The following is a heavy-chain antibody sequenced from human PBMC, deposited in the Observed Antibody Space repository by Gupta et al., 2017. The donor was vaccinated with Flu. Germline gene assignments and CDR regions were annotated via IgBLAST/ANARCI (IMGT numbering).Heavy chain of an antibody. V-gene: IGHV4-59*01. Sequence: QVQLQESGPGLVTPSETLSLTSTVSVGPFSSYYWSWVRQPPGKGLEWIGQIYYRGSTNYNPPLKSRVTISVDTSKNQFSLKLSSVTAADTAVYYCARAPFESIAAAGEFDYWGQGPLVTVSS. CDR1: VGPFSSYY. J-gene: IGHJ4*02. CDR2: IYYRGST. CDR3: ARAPFESIAAAGEFDY. D-gene: IGHD6-13*01.